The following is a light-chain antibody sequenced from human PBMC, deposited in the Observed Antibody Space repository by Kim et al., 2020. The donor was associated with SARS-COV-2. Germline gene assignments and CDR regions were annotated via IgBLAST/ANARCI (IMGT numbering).Light chain of an antibody. V-gene: IGKV1-5*03. CDR3: QQYEAYPYT. Sequence: DIQMTQSPSTLSTSVGDRVTITCRASESISSWLAWYQQRPGKAPKLLIYKASILATGVPSRFSGSASGTEFTLTISSLQPDDFASYYCQQYEAYPYTFGQGTTLEI. CDR2: KAS. J-gene: IGKJ2*01. CDR1: ESISSW.